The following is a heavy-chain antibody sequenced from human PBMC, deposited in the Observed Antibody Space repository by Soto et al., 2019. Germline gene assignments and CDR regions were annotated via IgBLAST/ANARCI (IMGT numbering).Heavy chain of an antibody. CDR3: AKGFISGGYCANGICYHFDY. Sequence: QVQLVESGGGVVQPGGSLTLSCAASGFTFSSYGMHWVRQAPGKGLEWVAVMSYDGNNKYYADSVKGRFTVSRDNSRNTQLLQMISLRVEDTAVYYCAKGFISGGYCANGICYHFDYWGQGTPVTVSS. V-gene: IGHV3-30*18. CDR1: GFTFSSYG. CDR2: MSYDGNNK. D-gene: IGHD2-8*01. J-gene: IGHJ4*02.